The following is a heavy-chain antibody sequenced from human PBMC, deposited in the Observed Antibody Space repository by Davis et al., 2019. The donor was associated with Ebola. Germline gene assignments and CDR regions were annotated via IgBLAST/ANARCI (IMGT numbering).Heavy chain of an antibody. J-gene: IGHJ6*02. CDR1: GYTFTGYF. CDR3: ARDRYCSGGSCYSSYYYGMDV. V-gene: IGHV1-18*04. Sequence: AASVKVSCKASGYTFTGYFIHWVRQAPGQGLEWMGWISTYNYNTNYAQKLQGRVTMTTDTSTSTAYMELRSLRSDDTAVYYCARDRYCSGGSCYSSYYYGMDVWGQGTTVTVSS. CDR2: ISTYNYNT. D-gene: IGHD2-15*01.